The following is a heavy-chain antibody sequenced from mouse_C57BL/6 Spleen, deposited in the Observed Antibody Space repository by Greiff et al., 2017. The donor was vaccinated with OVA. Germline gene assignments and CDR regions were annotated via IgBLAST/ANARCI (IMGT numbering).Heavy chain of an antibody. Sequence: QVHVKQSGPELVKPGASVKISCKASGYTFTDYYINWVKQRPGQGLEWIGWIYPGSGNTKYNEKFKGKATLTVDTSSSTAYMQLSSLTSEDSAVYFCARYYSNYQYYYAMDYWGQGTSVTVSS. CDR1: GYTFTDYY. V-gene: IGHV1-84*01. CDR2: IYPGSGNT. J-gene: IGHJ4*01. D-gene: IGHD2-5*01. CDR3: ARYYSNYQYYYAMDY.